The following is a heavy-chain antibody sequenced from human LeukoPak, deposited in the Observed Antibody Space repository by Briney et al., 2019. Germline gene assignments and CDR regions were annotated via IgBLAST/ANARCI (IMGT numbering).Heavy chain of an antibody. CDR2: ISYDGSNK. Sequence: GGSLRLSCAASGFAFSSYGMHWVRQAPGKGLEWVAVISYDGSNKYYADSVKGRFTISRDNSKNTLYLQMNSLRAEDTAVYYCAKVPGYCSGGSCYSADWGQGTLVTVSS. CDR1: GFAFSSYG. J-gene: IGHJ4*02. V-gene: IGHV3-30*18. D-gene: IGHD2-15*01. CDR3: AKVPGYCSGGSCYSAD.